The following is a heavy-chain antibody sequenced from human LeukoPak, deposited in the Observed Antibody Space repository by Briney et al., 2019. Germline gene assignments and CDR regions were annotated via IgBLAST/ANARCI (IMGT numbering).Heavy chain of an antibody. J-gene: IGHJ6*02. V-gene: IGHV4-34*01. CDR2: INHRGST. CDR3: ARPGYSARDYYYYGMDV. CDR1: GGSFSGYY. D-gene: IGHD1-26*01. Sequence: SETLSLTCAVYGGSFSGYYWSWIRQPPGKGLEWIGEINHRGSTNYNPSLKSRVTISVDTSKNQFSLKLSSVTAADTAVYYCARPGYSARDYYYYGMDVWGQGTTVTVSS.